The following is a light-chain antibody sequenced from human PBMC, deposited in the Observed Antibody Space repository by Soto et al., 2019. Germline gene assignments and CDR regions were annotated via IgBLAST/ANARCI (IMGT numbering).Light chain of an antibody. V-gene: IGLV1-40*01. Sequence: QSVLTQPPSASGTPGQRVTISCSGSISNIGRNTVNWYQHLPGTAPKLLIYGNSNRPSGVPDRFSGSKSGTSASLAITGLQAEDEADYYCQSYDSSLSGVVFGGGTQLTVL. CDR1: ISNIGRNT. J-gene: IGLJ2*01. CDR3: QSYDSSLSGVV. CDR2: GNS.